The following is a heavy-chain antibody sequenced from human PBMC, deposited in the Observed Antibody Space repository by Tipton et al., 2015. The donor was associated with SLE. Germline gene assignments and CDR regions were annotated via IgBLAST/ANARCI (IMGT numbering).Heavy chain of an antibody. CDR3: AGDSSGSYYDRGGYYQLANRHFDL. D-gene: IGHD3-22*01. CDR2: AFYSGTT. CDR1: VASINSSSYY. Sequence: TLSLTCTVSVASINSSSYYWAWIRQPPGKGLEWIGSAFYSGTTYYNPSLKSRVTISLDTSKNQFSLKVNSVTAADTAVYYCAGDSSGSYYDRGGYYQLANRHFDLWGRGILVSVSS. V-gene: IGHV4-39*07. J-gene: IGHJ4*02.